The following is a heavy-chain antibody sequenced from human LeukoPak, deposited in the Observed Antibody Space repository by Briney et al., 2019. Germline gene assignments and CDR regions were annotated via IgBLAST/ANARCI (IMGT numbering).Heavy chain of an antibody. J-gene: IGHJ6*03. CDR2: ISWDSGST. V-gene: IGHV3-43D*04. CDR3: AKEGGWRVYYYYYMDV. D-gene: IGHD5-24*01. CDR1: GFTFDDYT. Sequence: TGGSLRLSCAASGFTFDDYTMHWVRQAPGKGLEWVSLISWDSGSTYYADSVKGRFTISRDNSKNSLYLQMNSLRAEDTALYYCAKEGGWRVYYYYYMDVWGKGTTVTVSS.